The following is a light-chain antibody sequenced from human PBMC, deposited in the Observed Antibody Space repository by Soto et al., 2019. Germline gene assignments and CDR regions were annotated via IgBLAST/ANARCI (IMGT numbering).Light chain of an antibody. V-gene: IGLV2-14*01. Sequence: QSVLTQPASVSGSPGQSITISCTGTSSDVGGYNYVSWYQQHPGKAPKLMIYEVSYRPSGVSKRFSASKSGNTASLTISGLQAEDEADYYCSSYTTSSTYVFGTGTKLTVL. CDR2: EVS. J-gene: IGLJ1*01. CDR3: SSYTTSSTYV. CDR1: SSDVGGYNY.